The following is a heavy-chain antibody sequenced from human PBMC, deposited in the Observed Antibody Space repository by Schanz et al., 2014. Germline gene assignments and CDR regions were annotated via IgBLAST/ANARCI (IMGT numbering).Heavy chain of an antibody. Sequence: EVQLVESGGGLVQPGGSLRLSCAASGFGFSSYSMNWVRQAPGKGPEWVSYIRSSSTPIYYADSVKGRFTISRDNAKNSLYLEMNSLRAEDTAVYYCVRDSFFAFDYWGQGTLLTVSS. CDR1: GFGFSSYS. V-gene: IGHV3-48*01. D-gene: IGHD3-3*01. CDR3: VRDSFFAFDY. CDR2: IRSSSTPI. J-gene: IGHJ4*02.